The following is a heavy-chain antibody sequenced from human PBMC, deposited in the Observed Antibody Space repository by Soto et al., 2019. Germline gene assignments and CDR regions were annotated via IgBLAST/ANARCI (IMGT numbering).Heavy chain of an antibody. CDR1: GFTFSSYW. V-gene: IGHV3-74*01. CDR3: ARDPTYYYDSSGYSYGMDV. D-gene: IGHD3-22*01. Sequence: GGSLRLSCAASGFTFSSYWMHWVRQAPGKGLVWVSRINSDGSSTSYADSVKGRFTISRDNAKNTLYLQMNSLRAEDTAVYYCARDPTYYYDSSGYSYGMDVWGQGTTVTVSS. CDR2: INSDGSST. J-gene: IGHJ6*02.